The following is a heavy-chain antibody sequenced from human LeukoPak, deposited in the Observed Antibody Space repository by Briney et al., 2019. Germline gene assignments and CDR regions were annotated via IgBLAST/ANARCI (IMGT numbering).Heavy chain of an antibody. Sequence: PGGSLRLSCAASGFTFLPYSMNWARQAPGKGLEWVSYITSDSNTIFYADSVKGRFTISRDNAKNSLFLQMTSLRAEDTAVYYCARSVGHLDYWGQGTLVTVSS. CDR2: ITSDSNTI. V-gene: IGHV3-48*01. CDR3: ARSVGHLDY. J-gene: IGHJ4*02. CDR1: GFTFLPYS. D-gene: IGHD1-26*01.